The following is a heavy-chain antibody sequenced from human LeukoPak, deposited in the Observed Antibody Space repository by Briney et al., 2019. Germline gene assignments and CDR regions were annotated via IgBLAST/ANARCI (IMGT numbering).Heavy chain of an antibody. Sequence: PGGSLRLSCAASGFTFSSYGMYWVRQAPGKGLEWVAFIRDDGSNKHYADSVKGRFTISRDNSKNTLYLQMNSLRAEDTAVYYCARDYGSEGYYYYGMDVWGQGTTVTVSS. V-gene: IGHV3-30*02. D-gene: IGHD3-10*01. CDR3: ARDYGSEGYYYYGMDV. CDR1: GFTFSSYG. J-gene: IGHJ6*02. CDR2: IRDDGSNK.